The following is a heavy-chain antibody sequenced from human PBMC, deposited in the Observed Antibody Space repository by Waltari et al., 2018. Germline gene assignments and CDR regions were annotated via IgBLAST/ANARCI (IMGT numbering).Heavy chain of an antibody. D-gene: IGHD2-15*01. CDR1: GFTFSAYS. V-gene: IGHV3-21*01. CDR2: ISSSSTSI. CDR3: ARGALYCSGGGCYPDY. Sequence: EVQLVESGGGLVKPGGSLRLSCAAPGFTFSAYSMQWVRQAPGTGLEWVSSISSSSTSIYYADSVRGRFTISRDNAKNSLYLQMNSLRAEDTAVYYCARGALYCSGGGCYPDYWGQGTLVTVSS. J-gene: IGHJ4*02.